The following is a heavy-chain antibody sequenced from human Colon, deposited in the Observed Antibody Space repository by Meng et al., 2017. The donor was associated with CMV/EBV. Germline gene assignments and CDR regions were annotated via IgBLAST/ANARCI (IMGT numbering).Heavy chain of an antibody. V-gene: IGHV3-74*01. Sequence: GGSLRLSCTGSGFTFRSYWMLWVRQVPGKGLVWVSRINKDGGSITYADFVEGRFTISRDNAKNTLYLQMNSLRVEDTAVYYCARDVFDTSSYDYWGQGALVTVSS. CDR1: GFTFRSYW. CDR2: INKDGGSI. CDR3: ARDVFDTSSYDY. J-gene: IGHJ4*02. D-gene: IGHD2-2*01.